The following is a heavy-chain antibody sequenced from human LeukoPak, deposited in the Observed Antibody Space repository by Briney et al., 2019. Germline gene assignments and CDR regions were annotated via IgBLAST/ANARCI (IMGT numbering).Heavy chain of an antibody. CDR1: APSISSGGYS. CDR2: IYDSGTT. Sequence: PSPSLSLTCAVAAPSISSGGYSCSWLRRPPGKGLEWIGYIYDSGTTYYIPSLKSRVTISVDRSMNQLSLKVSAVTAADRAVYYCARVAGDFWSGYHFDYWGQGTLVTVSS. V-gene: IGHV4-30-2*01. CDR3: ARVAGDFWSGYHFDY. D-gene: IGHD3-3*01. J-gene: IGHJ4*02.